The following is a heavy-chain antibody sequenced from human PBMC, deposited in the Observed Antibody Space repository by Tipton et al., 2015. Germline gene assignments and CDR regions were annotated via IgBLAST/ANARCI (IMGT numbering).Heavy chain of an antibody. CDR1: GASGISGGYY. D-gene: IGHD2-21*01. Sequence: TLSLTCTVSGASGISGGYYRGWVRQPPGKGLEYIGHIYFTGSPKYNPSLTRRVFISIDTSKNQFSLNLKSVAAADTAVYYCARRCGADCYWGYYFDHWGQGTLVNVSS. V-gene: IGHV4-61*08. CDR2: IYFTGSP. J-gene: IGHJ4*02. CDR3: ARRCGADCYWGYYFDH.